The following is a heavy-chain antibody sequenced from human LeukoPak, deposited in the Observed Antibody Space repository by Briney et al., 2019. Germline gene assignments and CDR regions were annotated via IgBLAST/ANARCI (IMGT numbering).Heavy chain of an antibody. V-gene: IGHV4-61*01. CDR2: IYHTGST. CDR3: TRSIMHFYVLGT. D-gene: IGHD3-16*01. J-gene: IGHJ5*02. Sequence: SETLSLTCTVSGGSVSSTSSSYFWNWMRQPPGKVLEWIGYIYHTGSTKYNPSLEIRVTMSVDTFKNQFSLKLRSVTAADTAVYYCTRSIMHFYVLGTWGRGTLVTVSS. CDR1: GGSVSSTSSSYF.